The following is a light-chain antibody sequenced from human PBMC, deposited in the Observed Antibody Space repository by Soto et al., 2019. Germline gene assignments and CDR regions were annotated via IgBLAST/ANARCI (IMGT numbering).Light chain of an antibody. CDR3: QQYNDWPLM. CDR2: GAS. J-gene: IGKJ1*01. V-gene: IGKV3-15*01. CDR1: QSVSSN. Sequence: EIVMTQSPATLSVSPGERATLSCRASQSVSSNLAWYQQKPGQAPRLLIYGASTRATGSPARFSGSGSGTEFTLTIHSLQSEDFAVYYCQQYNDWPLMFGQGTKVEIK.